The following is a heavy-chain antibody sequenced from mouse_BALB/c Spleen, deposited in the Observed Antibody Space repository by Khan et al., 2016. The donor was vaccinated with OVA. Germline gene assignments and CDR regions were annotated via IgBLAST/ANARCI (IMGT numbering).Heavy chain of an antibody. J-gene: IGHJ2*01. CDR3: ARTARIKY. CDR1: GYSITSGYG. Sequence: EVQLQESGPGLVKPSQSLSLTCTVTGYSITSGYGWNWIRQFPGNKLEWMGYISYSGSTNYNPSLKSRISINRDTSKNQFFLQLNSLTTEDTATYYCARTARIKYWGQGTTLTVSS. CDR2: ISYSGST. V-gene: IGHV3-2*02. D-gene: IGHD1-2*01.